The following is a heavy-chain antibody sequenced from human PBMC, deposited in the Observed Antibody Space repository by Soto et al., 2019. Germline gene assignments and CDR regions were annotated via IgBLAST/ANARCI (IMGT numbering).Heavy chain of an antibody. J-gene: IGHJ4*02. CDR2: IYIDGNT. Sequence: GGSLRLSCAASGFTFSSYSMNWFRQAPGKGLEWVSVIYIDGNTFYADSVKGRFTISRDNSKNTLYLQMNNLRVEDTAMYYCVRDQSLVTTTWGQGTLVTVSS. CDR3: VRDQSLVTTT. CDR1: GFTFSSYS. D-gene: IGHD4-17*01. V-gene: IGHV3-66*01.